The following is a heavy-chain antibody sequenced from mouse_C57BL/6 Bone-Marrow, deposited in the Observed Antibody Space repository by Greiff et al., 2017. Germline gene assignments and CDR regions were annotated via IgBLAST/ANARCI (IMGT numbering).Heavy chain of an antibody. Sequence: EVKLEESGGGLVQPGGSLKLSCAASGFTFSDYYMYWVRQTPEQRLEWVAYISNGGGSTYYPDTVKGRFTISRDNAKNTLYLQMSRLKTEDTARYYCARREADYGSSYDAMDYWGQGTSVTVSS. CDR1: GFTFSDYY. D-gene: IGHD1-1*01. CDR3: ARREADYGSSYDAMDY. V-gene: IGHV5-12*01. J-gene: IGHJ4*01. CDR2: ISNGGGST.